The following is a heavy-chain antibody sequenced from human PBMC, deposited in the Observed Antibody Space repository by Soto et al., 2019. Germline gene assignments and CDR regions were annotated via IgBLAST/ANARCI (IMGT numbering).Heavy chain of an antibody. CDR2: ISSSSSYI. J-gene: IGHJ3*02. Sequence: EVQLVESGGGLVKPGGSLRLSCAASGFTFSRYSMNWGRQAPGKGLAWVSSISSSSSYIYYAESVKGRFTSSRDNAKNSLQLDINTSRAEDTAVECCARDRGVDLKAFDIWGQGTLVTVSS. V-gene: IGHV3-21*01. CDR3: ARDRGVDLKAFDI. CDR1: GFTFSRYS. D-gene: IGHD3-9*01.